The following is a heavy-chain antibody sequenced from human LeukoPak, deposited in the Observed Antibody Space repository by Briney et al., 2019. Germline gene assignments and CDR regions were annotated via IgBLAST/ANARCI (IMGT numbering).Heavy chain of an antibody. V-gene: IGHV3-23*01. Sequence: PGGSLRLSCAASGFTFSSYVMSWVRQAPGKGLEWVSAISGSGGSTYYADSVKGRFTISRDNSKNTLYLQVSSLRVEDTAVYRCAKGGRITAVLPFDYWGQGTLVTVSS. CDR2: ISGSGGST. CDR3: AKGGRITAVLPFDY. CDR1: GFTFSSYV. J-gene: IGHJ4*02. D-gene: IGHD6-13*01.